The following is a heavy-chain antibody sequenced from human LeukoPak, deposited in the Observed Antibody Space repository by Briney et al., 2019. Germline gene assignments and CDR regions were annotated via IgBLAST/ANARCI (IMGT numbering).Heavy chain of an antibody. CDR2: INTNTGNP. CDR1: GYTFTNYA. Sequence: ASVKVSCKASGYTFTNYAMNWVRQAPGQGLEWMGWINTNTGNPTYARGFTGRFVFSLDTSVSTAYLQISSLKAEDTAVYYCASTYSGYDFADDAFDIWGQGTMVTVSS. D-gene: IGHD5-12*01. V-gene: IGHV7-4-1*02. CDR3: ASTYSGYDFADDAFDI. J-gene: IGHJ3*02.